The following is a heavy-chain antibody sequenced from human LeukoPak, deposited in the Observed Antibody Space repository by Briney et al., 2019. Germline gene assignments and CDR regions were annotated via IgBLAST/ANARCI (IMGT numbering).Heavy chain of an antibody. CDR3: ARGHVGSYAYYYCYGMDV. CDR1: GGSISSGGYS. V-gene: IGHV4-30-2*01. D-gene: IGHD2-8*01. CDR2: IYHSGST. J-gene: IGHJ6*02. Sequence: SQTLSLTCAVSGGSISSGGYSWSWVRQPPGKGLEWIGYIYHSGSTYYNPSLKSRVTISVDRSKNQFSLKLSSVAAADTAVYYCARGHVGSYAYYYCYGMDVWGQGTTVTVSS.